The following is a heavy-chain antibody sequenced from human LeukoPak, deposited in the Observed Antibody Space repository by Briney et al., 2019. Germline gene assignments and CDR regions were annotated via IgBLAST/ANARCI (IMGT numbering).Heavy chain of an antibody. J-gene: IGHJ4*02. CDR1: GLSFYSYA. V-gene: IGHV3-9*01. Sequence: PGGSLRLSCAASGLSFYSYAMSWVRQAPGKGLEWVSGISWNSGSIGYADSVKGRFTISRDNAKNSLYLQMNSLRAEDTALYYCAKGANYRLYSGSYFDYWGQGTLVTVSS. CDR2: ISWNSGSI. CDR3: AKGANYRLYSGSYFDY. D-gene: IGHD1-26*01.